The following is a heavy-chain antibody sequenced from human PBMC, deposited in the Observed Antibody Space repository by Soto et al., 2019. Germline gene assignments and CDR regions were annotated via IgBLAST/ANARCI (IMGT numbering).Heavy chain of an antibody. CDR1: GFTFRNYR. Sequence: EVQLVESGGDLVQPGDSLRLSCAASGFTFRNYRMHWVRQVPGKGLVWVSFISDDGRTTRYADSVKGRFTISRDNAKNTVYLEMDRLTVDDTAMYYCARDGGGLAHWGQGALVTVSS. CDR2: ISDDGRTT. J-gene: IGHJ1*01. D-gene: IGHD3-16*01. V-gene: IGHV3-74*01. CDR3: ARDGGGLAH.